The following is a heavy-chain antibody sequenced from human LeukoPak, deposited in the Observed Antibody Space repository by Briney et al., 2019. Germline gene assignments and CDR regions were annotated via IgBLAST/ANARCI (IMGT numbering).Heavy chain of an antibody. D-gene: IGHD3-9*01. Sequence: GGSLRLSCAVSGFSITSNYMSWVRQDPGRRLEWVAVIYGDDETNYSDSVRGRFTISRDNSKNSLYLQMNSLRAEDTAVYYCARDQTGVRYFDWLPLYGMDVWGQGTTVTVSS. CDR1: GFSITSNY. J-gene: IGHJ6*02. CDR3: ARDQTGVRYFDWLPLYGMDV. CDR2: IYGDDET. V-gene: IGHV3-53*01.